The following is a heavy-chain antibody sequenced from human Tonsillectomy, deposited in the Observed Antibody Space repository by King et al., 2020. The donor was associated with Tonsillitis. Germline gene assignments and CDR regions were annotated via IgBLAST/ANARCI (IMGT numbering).Heavy chain of an antibody. CDR2: INPNSGGT. CDR3: ARGEWELLGSSPTAY. J-gene: IGHJ4*02. V-gene: IGHV1-2*02. D-gene: IGHD1-26*01. Sequence: QLVQSGAEVKKPGASVKVSCKASGYTFTGYYMHWVRQAPGQGLEWMGWINPNSGGTNYAQKLQGRVTMTRDTSINTAYMELSSLRSDDTAVYYCARGEWELLGSSPTAYWGQGTLVTVSS. CDR1: GYTFTGYY.